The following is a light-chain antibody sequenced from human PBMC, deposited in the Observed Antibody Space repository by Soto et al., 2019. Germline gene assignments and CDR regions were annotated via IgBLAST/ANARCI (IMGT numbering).Light chain of an antibody. V-gene: IGKV1-39*01. Sequence: ASQSISSWLAWYQQKPGKAPNLLIYDASSLESGVPSRFSGSGSGTDFTLTISSLQPEDFATYYCQQSYSTLALTFGGGTKVDIK. CDR1: QSISSW. CDR3: QQSYSTLALT. J-gene: IGKJ4*01. CDR2: DAS.